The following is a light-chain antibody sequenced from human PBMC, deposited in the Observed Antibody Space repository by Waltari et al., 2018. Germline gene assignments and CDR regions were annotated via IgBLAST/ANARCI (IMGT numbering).Light chain of an antibody. Sequence: QSALTQPPSASGSPGQSVTLPCTGTTSAVGGYNYVPWYQQHPAKAPKLIIHDVFKQPSGVPDRFSGSKSGNTASLTVSGLQAEDEADYYCGSFAGSNTVFGGGTKLTVL. J-gene: IGLJ3*02. V-gene: IGLV2-8*01. CDR2: DVF. CDR3: GSFAGSNTV. CDR1: TSAVGGYNY.